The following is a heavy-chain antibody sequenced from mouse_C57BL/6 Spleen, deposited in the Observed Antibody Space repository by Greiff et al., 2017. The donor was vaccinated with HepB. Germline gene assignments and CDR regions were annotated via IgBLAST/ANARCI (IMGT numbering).Heavy chain of an antibody. CDR3: ANEGSNYVLYAMDY. J-gene: IGHJ4*01. CDR1: GYAFSSYW. D-gene: IGHD2-5*01. Sequence: QVQLQQSGAELVKPGASVKISCKASGYAFSSYWMNWVKQRPGKGLEWIGQIYPGDGDTNYNGKFKGKATLTADKSSSTAYMQLSSLTSEDSAVYFCANEGSNYVLYAMDYWGQGTSVTVSS. V-gene: IGHV1-80*01. CDR2: IYPGDGDT.